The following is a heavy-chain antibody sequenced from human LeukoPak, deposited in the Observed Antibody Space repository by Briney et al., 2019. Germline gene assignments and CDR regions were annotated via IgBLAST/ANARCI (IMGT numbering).Heavy chain of an antibody. CDR2: INPNSGGT. J-gene: IGHJ6*02. CDR3: ARAHSSSSPGTPYYYYYGMDV. Sequence: ASVKVSCKASGYTFSSYGIAWVRQAPGQGLEWMGWINPNSGGTNYAQKFQGRVTMTRDTSISTAYMELSRLRSDDTAVYYCARAHSSSSPGTPYYYYYGMDVWGQGTTVTVSS. D-gene: IGHD6-13*01. V-gene: IGHV1-2*02. CDR1: GYTFSSYG.